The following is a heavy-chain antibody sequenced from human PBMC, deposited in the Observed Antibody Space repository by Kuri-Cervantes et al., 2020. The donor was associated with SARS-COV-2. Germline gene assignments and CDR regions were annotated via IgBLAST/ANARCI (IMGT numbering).Heavy chain of an antibody. CDR1: GYTFTSYA. V-gene: IGHV1-3*01. Sequence: SVKVSCKASGYTFTSYAMHWVRQAPGQRLEWIGWINAGNGNTKYSQKFQGRVTITRDTSASKDYMELSSLRSEDTAVYYCARERILPRRAFGYEFDYWGQGTLVTVSS. CDR2: INAGNGNT. J-gene: IGHJ4*02. D-gene: IGHD5-12*01. CDR3: ARERILPRRAFGYEFDY.